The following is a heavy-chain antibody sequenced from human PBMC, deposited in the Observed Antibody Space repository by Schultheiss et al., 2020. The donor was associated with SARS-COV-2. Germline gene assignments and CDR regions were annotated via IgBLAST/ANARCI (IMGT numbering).Heavy chain of an antibody. CDR3: GRVTTVRGWFDP. CDR1: GYSISSYY. Sequence: SETLSLTCTVSGYSISSYYWSWIRQPPGKGLEWIGYKYYSGNTYYNPSLKSRVTISLDTSKNQFSLNLSSVTAADTAVYFCGRVTTVRGWFDPWGQGTLVTVSS. D-gene: IGHD4-11*01. CDR2: KYYSGNT. V-gene: IGHV4-59*08. J-gene: IGHJ5*02.